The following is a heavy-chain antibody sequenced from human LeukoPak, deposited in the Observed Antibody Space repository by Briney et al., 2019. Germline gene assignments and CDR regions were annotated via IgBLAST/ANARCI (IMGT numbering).Heavy chain of an antibody. CDR3: AKTKWELDAFDI. CDR2: VYYSGRT. V-gene: IGHV4-59*01. D-gene: IGHD1-26*01. Sequence: SETLSLTCTVSGGSIRSYYWSWIRQPPGKGLEWIGYVYYSGRTNYNPSLKSRVAISVDTSKNQFYLKLSSVTAADTAVYYCAKTKWELDAFDIWGQGTMVTVSS. CDR1: GGSIRSYY. J-gene: IGHJ3*02.